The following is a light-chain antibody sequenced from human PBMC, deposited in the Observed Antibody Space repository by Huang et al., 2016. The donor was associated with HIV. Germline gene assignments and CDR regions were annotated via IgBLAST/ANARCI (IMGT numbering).Light chain of an antibody. J-gene: IGKJ2*01. CDR3: QQYNNWPYT. CDR1: QSVGSK. CDR2: GAS. V-gene: IGKV3-15*01. Sequence: DTVMTQTPATLSVSPGARSPLSCRASQSVGSKVAWFQQKPGQAPRLLIHGASTRATGIPARFSGSGSGTEFTLTISSLQSEDVAVYYCQQYNNWPYTCGQGTKLEIK.